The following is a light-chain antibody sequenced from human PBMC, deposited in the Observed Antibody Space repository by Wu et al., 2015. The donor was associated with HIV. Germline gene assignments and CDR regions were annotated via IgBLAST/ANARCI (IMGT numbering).Light chain of an antibody. CDR2: AAS. V-gene: IGKV1-9*01. J-gene: IGKJ2*02. CDR3: QQLNTYPRT. CDR1: QSISAW. Sequence: DIQMTQSPSTLSASVGDRVTLTCRASQSISAWLAWYQQKPGKAPKLLIYAASTLQSGVPSRFSGSGSGTEFTLTISSLQPEDFATYYCQQLNTYPRTFGQGTKLEIK.